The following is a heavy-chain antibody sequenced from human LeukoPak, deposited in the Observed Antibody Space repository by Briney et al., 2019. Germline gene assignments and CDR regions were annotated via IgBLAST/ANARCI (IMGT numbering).Heavy chain of an antibody. Sequence: GGSLRLSCAASGFTVSGNYMSWVRQAPGKGLEWVSIIYSGGSIHYADSVKGRFTISRDNSKNTLYLQMNSLKTEDTAVYYCTTQWLDFDYWGQGTLVTVSS. CDR3: TTQWLDFDY. D-gene: IGHD6-19*01. CDR2: IYSGGSI. CDR1: GFTVSGNY. J-gene: IGHJ4*02. V-gene: IGHV3-53*01.